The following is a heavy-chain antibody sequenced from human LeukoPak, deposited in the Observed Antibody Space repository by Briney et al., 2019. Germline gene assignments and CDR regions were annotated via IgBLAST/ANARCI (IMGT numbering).Heavy chain of an antibody. V-gene: IGHV3-23*01. CDR2: ISGSGGST. J-gene: IGHJ3*02. CDR1: GFTFSSYA. D-gene: IGHD3-22*01. Sequence: PGGSLRLSCAASGFTFSSYAMNWVRQAPGKGLEWVSGISGSGGSTYYADSVKGRFSISRDNSKNTLYLQMNSLRAEDTAVYYCARDISSGYYDAFDIWGQGTTVTVSS. CDR3: ARDISSGYYDAFDI.